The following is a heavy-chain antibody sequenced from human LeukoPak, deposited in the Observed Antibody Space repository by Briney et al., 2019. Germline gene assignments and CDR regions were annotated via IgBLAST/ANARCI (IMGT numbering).Heavy chain of an antibody. CDR2: FYYSGST. Sequence: SETLSLTCTVSGDSISRSGYYWGWIRQPPGKGLEWIGTFYYSGSTYYNPSLKSRVTISVDTSKNQFSLRLTSVTATDTAVYYCGSLYRSAWSVDYWGQGTLVTVSS. CDR1: GDSISRSGYY. V-gene: IGHV4-39*01. J-gene: IGHJ4*02. D-gene: IGHD6-19*01. CDR3: GSLYRSAWSVDY.